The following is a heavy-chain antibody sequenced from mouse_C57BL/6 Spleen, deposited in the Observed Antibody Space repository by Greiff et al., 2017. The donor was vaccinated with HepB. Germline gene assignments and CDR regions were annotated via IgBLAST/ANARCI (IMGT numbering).Heavy chain of an antibody. CDR3: ARAYYKGLNYFDY. J-gene: IGHJ2*01. Sequence: EVHLVESGPGLVKPSQSLSLTCSVTGYSITSGYYWNWIRQFPGNKLEWMGYISYDGSNNYNPSLKNRISITRDTSKNQFFLKLNSVTTEDTATYYCARAYYKGLNYFDYWGQGTTLTVSS. CDR2: ISYDGSN. D-gene: IGHD2-12*01. CDR1: GYSITSGYY. V-gene: IGHV3-6*01.